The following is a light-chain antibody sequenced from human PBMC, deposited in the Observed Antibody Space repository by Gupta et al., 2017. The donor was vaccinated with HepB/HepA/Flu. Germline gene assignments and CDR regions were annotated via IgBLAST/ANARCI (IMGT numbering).Light chain of an antibody. CDR3: QQSYCTPLT. J-gene: IGKJ5*01. V-gene: IGKV1-39*01. CDR2: AAS. CDR1: QTISSY. Sequence: DIQMTQSPSSLSASVGDIVTITCRASQTISSYLNWYQHKPGKAPKLLIYAASSLQSGVPSRFSGSGSGTDFTLTISSLQPEDIATYYCQQSYCTPLTFGQGTRLEIK.